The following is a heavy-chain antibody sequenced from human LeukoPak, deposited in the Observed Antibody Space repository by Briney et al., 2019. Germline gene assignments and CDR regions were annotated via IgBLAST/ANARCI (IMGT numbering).Heavy chain of an antibody. CDR1: GFTFSSYG. D-gene: IGHD3-3*01. CDR3: AKLLGIFGVVITPYDYTKDALDFDY. J-gene: IGHJ4*02. V-gene: IGHV3-30*02. Sequence: GGSLRLSCAASGFTFSSYGMHWVRQAPGKGLEWVAFIRYDGSNKYYADSVKGRFTISRDNSKNTLYLQMNSLRAEDTAVYYCAKLLGIFGVVITPYDYTKDALDFDYWGQGTLVTVSS. CDR2: IRYDGSNK.